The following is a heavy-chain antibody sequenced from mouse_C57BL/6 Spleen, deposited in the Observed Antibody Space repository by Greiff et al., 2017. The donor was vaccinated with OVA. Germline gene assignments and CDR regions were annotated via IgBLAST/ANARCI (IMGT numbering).Heavy chain of an antibody. CDR1: GFTFSDYG. V-gene: IGHV5-17*01. D-gene: IGHD1-1*01. Sequence: EVKLMESGGGLVKPGGSLKLSCAASGFTFSDYGMHWVRQAPEKGLEWVAYISSGSSTIYYADTVKGRFTISRDNAKNTLFLQMTSLRSEDTAMYYCARGYYGSSYGNYYAMDYWGQGTSVTVSS. CDR3: ARGYYGSSYGNYYAMDY. J-gene: IGHJ4*01. CDR2: ISSGSSTI.